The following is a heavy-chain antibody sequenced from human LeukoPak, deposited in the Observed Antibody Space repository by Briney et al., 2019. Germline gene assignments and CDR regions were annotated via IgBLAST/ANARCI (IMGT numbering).Heavy chain of an antibody. CDR3: AREHYYGSGIDY. V-gene: IGHV4-59*01. J-gene: IGHJ4*02. Sequence: SETLSLTCTVSGGSISSYYWSWIRQPPGKGLEWIGYIYYSGSTNYNPSLKSRVTISVDTSKNQFSLKLSSVTAADTAVYYCAREHYYGSGIDYWGQGTLVTVSS. CDR2: IYYSGST. D-gene: IGHD3-10*01. CDR1: GGSISSYY.